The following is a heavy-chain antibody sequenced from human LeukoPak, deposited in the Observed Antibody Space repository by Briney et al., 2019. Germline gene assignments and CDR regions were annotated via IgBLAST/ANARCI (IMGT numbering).Heavy chain of an antibody. Sequence: GASVKVSCKASGYTFTSYAMHWVRQAPGQRLEWMGWINAGNGNTKYSQEFQGRVTITRDTSASTAYMELSSLRSEDMAVYYCARTYDSSGPYYFDYWGQGTLVTVSS. D-gene: IGHD3-22*01. CDR3: ARTYDSSGPYYFDY. J-gene: IGHJ4*02. CDR1: GYTFTSYA. CDR2: INAGNGNT. V-gene: IGHV1-3*03.